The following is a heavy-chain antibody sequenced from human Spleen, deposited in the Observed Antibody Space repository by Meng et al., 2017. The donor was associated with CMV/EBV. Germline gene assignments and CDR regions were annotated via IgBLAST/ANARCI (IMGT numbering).Heavy chain of an antibody. V-gene: IGHV1-2*06. CDR1: GYTFSGHY. CDR3: ARERTNQQQGYIDY. D-gene: IGHD6-13*01. Sequence: SGYTFSGHYFRWVRQAPGQGLEWMGRINPDTGGTKYPQEFQGRVTVTRDTSTNTAYMELSRLTSDDTAVYYCARERTNQQQGYIDYWGQGTLVTVSS. J-gene: IGHJ4*02. CDR2: INPDTGGT.